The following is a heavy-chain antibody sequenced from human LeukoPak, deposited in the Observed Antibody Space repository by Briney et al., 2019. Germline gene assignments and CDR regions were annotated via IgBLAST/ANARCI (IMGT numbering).Heavy chain of an antibody. Sequence: SETLSLTCTVSGGSVGSGSYYWSWIRQPPGKGLEWIGYIYYSGSTNYNPSLKSRVTISVDTSKNQFSLKLSSVTAADTAVYYCAREVMGDDWFDYWGQGTLVTVSS. J-gene: IGHJ4*02. D-gene: IGHD1-26*01. V-gene: IGHV4-61*01. CDR1: GGSVGSGSYY. CDR2: IYYSGST. CDR3: AREVMGDDWFDY.